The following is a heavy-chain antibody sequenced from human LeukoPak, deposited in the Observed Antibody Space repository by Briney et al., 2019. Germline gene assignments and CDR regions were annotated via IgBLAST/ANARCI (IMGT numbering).Heavy chain of an antibody. D-gene: IGHD2-2*01. V-gene: IGHV4-38-2*02. CDR1: GYSISSGYY. CDR3: ARVRGYCSSTICYRYYFDY. J-gene: IGHJ4*02. CDR2: IYHSGST. Sequence: SETLSLTCTVSGYSISSGYYWGWIRRPPGKGLEWIGTIYHSGSTYYNPSLESRVTISVDTSKNQFSLKLTSVTAADTAVYYCARVRGYCSSTICYRYYFDYWGQGTLVTVSS.